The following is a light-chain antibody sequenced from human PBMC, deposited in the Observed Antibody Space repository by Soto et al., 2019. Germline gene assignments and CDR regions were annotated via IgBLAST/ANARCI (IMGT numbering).Light chain of an antibody. V-gene: IGKV1-5*03. CDR2: KAS. J-gene: IGKJ1*01. Sequence: DIQMTQSPSTLSASVGARVTITCRASQSISSWLAWYQQKPGKAPKLLIYKASSLESVVPSRFSGSGSGTVFTLTISSLQPDDFATYYCQQYNSYWTFGQGTKVEIK. CDR1: QSISSW. CDR3: QQYNSYWT.